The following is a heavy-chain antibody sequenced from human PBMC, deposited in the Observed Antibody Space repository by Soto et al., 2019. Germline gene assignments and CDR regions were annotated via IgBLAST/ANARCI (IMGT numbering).Heavy chain of an antibody. J-gene: IGHJ4*02. D-gene: IGHD3-3*01. CDR2: INHSGST. CDR1: GGSFSGYY. Sequence: QVQLQQWGAGLLKPSETLSLTCAVYGGSFSGYYWSWIRQPPGKGLEWIGEINHSGSTNYNPSLKSRVTRSVDTSKNQFSLELSSVTAADTAVYYCRGYDFWSANFDYWGQGTLVTVSS. V-gene: IGHV4-34*01. CDR3: RGYDFWSANFDY.